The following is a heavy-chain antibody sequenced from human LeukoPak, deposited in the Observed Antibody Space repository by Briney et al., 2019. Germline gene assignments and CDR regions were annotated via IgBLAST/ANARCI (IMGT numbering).Heavy chain of an antibody. V-gene: IGHV4-38-2*01. CDR1: GYSISRAFH. D-gene: IGHD2-15*01. J-gene: IGHJ4*02. CDR3: ARAGPFCSGGSCYFDS. Sequence: SETLPLTCAVSGYSISRAFHWGWIRQSPGKGLECLGNIFHTGTTYYNPSLKSRLTISLDTSKNQFSLKLSSVTAADTAVYYCARAGPFCSGGSCYFDSWGQGTLVTVSS. CDR2: IFHTGTT.